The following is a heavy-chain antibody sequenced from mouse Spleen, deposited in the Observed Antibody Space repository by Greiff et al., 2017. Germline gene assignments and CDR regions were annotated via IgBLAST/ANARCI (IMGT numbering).Heavy chain of an antibody. Sequence: DVQLVESGGGLVKPGGSLKLSCAASGFTFSSYTMSWVRQTPAKRLEWVATISSGGGNTYYPDSVKGRFTISRDNARNTLYLQMSSLRSEDTAMYYCARHDGYYYAMDYWGQGTSVTVSS. D-gene: IGHD2-3*01. J-gene: IGHJ4*01. CDR1: GFTFSSYT. V-gene: IGHV5-9*04. CDR3: ARHDGYYYAMDY. CDR2: ISSGGGNT.